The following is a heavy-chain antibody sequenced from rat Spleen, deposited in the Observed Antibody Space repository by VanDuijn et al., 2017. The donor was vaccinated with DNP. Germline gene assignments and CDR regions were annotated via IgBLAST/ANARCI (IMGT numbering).Heavy chain of an antibody. Sequence: EVHLVESGGGPVQPGRSLKLSCVASGFIFSNYWMTWIRQAPGKGLEWVAFISTGGSDIYYRDSVKGRFTISRDNAKSTLYLQMDSLRSGDTATYYCARRTISDYYNGGPFDYWGQGVMVTVSS. CDR2: ISTGGSDI. CDR1: GFIFSNYW. V-gene: IGHV5-31*01. CDR3: ARRTISDYYNGGPFDY. J-gene: IGHJ2*01. D-gene: IGHD1-1*01.